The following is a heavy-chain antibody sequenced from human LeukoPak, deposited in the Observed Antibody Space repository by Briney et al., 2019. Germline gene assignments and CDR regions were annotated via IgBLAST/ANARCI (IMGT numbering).Heavy chain of an antibody. V-gene: IGHV3-48*01. CDR3: TTEPLIVVVTAITDY. D-gene: IGHD2-21*02. CDR2: ISFSSSTI. Sequence: GGSLRLSCAASGFTFSSYSMNWVRQAPGKGLEWVSYISFSSSTIYYADSVKGRFTISRDNAKNSLYLQMNSLKTEDTAVYYCTTEPLIVVVTAITDYWGQGTLVTVSS. CDR1: GFTFSSYS. J-gene: IGHJ4*02.